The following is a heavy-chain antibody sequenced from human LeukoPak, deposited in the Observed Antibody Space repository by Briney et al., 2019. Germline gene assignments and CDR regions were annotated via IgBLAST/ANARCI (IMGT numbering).Heavy chain of an antibody. CDR2: INPNSGGT. D-gene: IGHD3-22*01. CDR3: ARVRDSSGLTTNFDY. Sequence: ASVKVSCKASGYTFIGYYIHWVRQAPGQGLEWMGWINPNSGGTNYAQKFQGRVTMTRDTSISTAYMELSRLRSDDTAVYYCARVRDSSGLTTNFDYWGQGTLVTVSS. J-gene: IGHJ4*02. CDR1: GYTFIGYY. V-gene: IGHV1-2*02.